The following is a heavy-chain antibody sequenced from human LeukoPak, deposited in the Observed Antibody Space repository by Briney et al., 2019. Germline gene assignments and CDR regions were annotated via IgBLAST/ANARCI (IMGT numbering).Heavy chain of an antibody. Sequence: PSETLSLTCAVYGGSFSGYYWSWIRQPPGKGLEWIGEINHSGSTNYNPSLKSRVTISVDTSKNQFSLEVSSVTAADTAVYYCARGGYSGLDYSIWGQGTLVTVSS. CDR2: INHSGST. V-gene: IGHV4-34*01. CDR3: ARGGYSGLDYSI. J-gene: IGHJ4*02. D-gene: IGHD5-12*01. CDR1: GGSFSGYY.